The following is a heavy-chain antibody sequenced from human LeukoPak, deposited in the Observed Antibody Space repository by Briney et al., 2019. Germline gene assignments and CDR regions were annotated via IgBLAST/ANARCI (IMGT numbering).Heavy chain of an antibody. J-gene: IGHJ4*02. CDR3: AKDSRGGWSGYFDY. CDR2: IWHDGSAE. D-gene: IGHD6-19*01. Sequence: GGSLRLSCAASGFTFSSYGMYWVRQAPGKGLEWVAVIWHDGSAEFYADSVKCRFTISRDDSKNTVYLQMNSLRVEDTALYYCAKDSRGGWSGYFDYWGQGILVTVSS. CDR1: GFTFSSYG. V-gene: IGHV3-33*03.